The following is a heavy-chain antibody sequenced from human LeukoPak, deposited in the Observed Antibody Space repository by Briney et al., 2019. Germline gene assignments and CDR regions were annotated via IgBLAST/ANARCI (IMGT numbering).Heavy chain of an antibody. Sequence: SVKVSCKASRGTFSSYAISWVRQAPGQGLEWMGRIIPIFGIANYAQKFQGRVTITADKSTSTAYMELSSLRSEDTAVYYCARVEGYCSGGSCYLDPWGQGTLVTVSS. D-gene: IGHD2-15*01. CDR2: IIPIFGIA. J-gene: IGHJ5*02. CDR1: RGTFSSYA. CDR3: ARVEGYCSGGSCYLDP. V-gene: IGHV1-69*04.